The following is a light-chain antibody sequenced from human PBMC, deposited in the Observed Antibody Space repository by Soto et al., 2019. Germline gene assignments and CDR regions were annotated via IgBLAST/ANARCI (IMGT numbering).Light chain of an antibody. CDR3: GSYTSSTTWV. V-gene: IGLV2-14*01. CDR1: NTDVGNYDY. CDR2: EVN. Sequence: QSVLTQPASVSGSPGQSITISCTGSNTDVGNYDYVSWYQQHPGKAPKLIIYEVNNRPSGFSDRFSGSKSGNTASLTISGLRAEDEADYYCGSYTSSTTWVFGGGTKLTVL. J-gene: IGLJ3*02.